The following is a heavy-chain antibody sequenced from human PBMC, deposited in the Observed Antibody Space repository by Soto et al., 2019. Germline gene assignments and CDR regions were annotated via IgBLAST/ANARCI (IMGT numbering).Heavy chain of an antibody. CDR1: GGTFSSYA. CDR2: IIPIFGTA. CDR3: ARATMVRGVLPTSFDY. Sequence: SVKVSCKASGGTFSSYAISWVRQAPGQGLEWMGGIIPIFGTANYAQKFQGRVTITADESTSTAYMELSSLRSEDTAVYYCARATMVRGVLPTSFDYWGQGTLVTVSS. J-gene: IGHJ4*02. D-gene: IGHD3-10*01. V-gene: IGHV1-69*13.